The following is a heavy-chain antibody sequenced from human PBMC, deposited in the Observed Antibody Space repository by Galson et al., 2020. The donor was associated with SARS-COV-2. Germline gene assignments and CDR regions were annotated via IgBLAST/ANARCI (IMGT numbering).Heavy chain of an antibody. CDR3: ARGSDTLWFGEPDYYYMDV. J-gene: IGHJ6*03. CDR1: GFTFSSYD. V-gene: IGHV3-13*01. D-gene: IGHD3-10*01. Sequence: GESLKISCAASGFTFSSYDMHWVRQATGKGLEWVTAIGTAGDTYYPGSVKGRFTISRENAKNSLYLQMNSLRAGDTAVYYCARGSDTLWFGEPDYYYMDVLGKGTTVTVSS. CDR2: IGTAGDT.